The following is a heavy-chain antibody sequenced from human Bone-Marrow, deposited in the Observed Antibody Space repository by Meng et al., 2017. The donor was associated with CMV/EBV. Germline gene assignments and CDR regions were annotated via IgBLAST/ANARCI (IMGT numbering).Heavy chain of an antibody. V-gene: IGHV4-34*12. J-gene: IGHJ4*02. CDR3: APGFRSWSGSYSS. CDR1: SGLSVAY. CDR2: FILSRST. Sequence: QGHLLQLCGGLFKPSEAPPLTCVVYSGLSVAYWCWVRQPPGTGLEWIGEFILSRSTNYYFSLKIRVTLSIDTSKNQFSVKLSSVTATDTAVYFFAPGFRSWSGSYSSWGQGTLVTVSS. D-gene: IGHD1-26*01.